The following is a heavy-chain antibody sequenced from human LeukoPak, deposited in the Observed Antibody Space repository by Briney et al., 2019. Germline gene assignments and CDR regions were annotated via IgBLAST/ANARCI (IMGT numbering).Heavy chain of an antibody. Sequence: GGSLRLSCAASGFTASSNYMSWVRQAPGKGLEWVSVIYSGGSTYYADSVKGRFTISRDNSKNTLYLQMNSLRAEDTAVYYCARDTEYVDYWGQGTLVTVSS. CDR3: ARDTEYVDY. V-gene: IGHV3-53*01. J-gene: IGHJ4*02. CDR1: GFTASSNY. D-gene: IGHD2/OR15-2a*01. CDR2: IYSGGST.